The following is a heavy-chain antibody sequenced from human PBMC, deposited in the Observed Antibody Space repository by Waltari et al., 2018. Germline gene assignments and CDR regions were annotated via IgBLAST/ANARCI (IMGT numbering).Heavy chain of an antibody. CDR3: ARGAVTTGGESYYYYGMDV. Sequence: VPLVQSGAEVKKPGCSVKVSCNASGGIFSSYAIRSVRVAPGKGLEWVSYIDSSGSTIYYADAVKGRFTISRDNAKNSLYLQMNSLRAEDTAVYYCARGAVTTGGESYYYYGMDVWGQGTTVTVSS. J-gene: IGHJ6*02. CDR1: GGIFSSYA. D-gene: IGHD4-17*01. CDR2: IDSSGSTI. V-gene: IGHV3-48*03.